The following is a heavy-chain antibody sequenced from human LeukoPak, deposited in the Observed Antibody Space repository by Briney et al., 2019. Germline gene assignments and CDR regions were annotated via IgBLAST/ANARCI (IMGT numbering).Heavy chain of an antibody. Sequence: GGSLRLSCAASRFSFSTYEMNWVRQAPGKGLEWVSYISGSGSTTYYAESVKGRFTISRDNAKNSLYLQMNSLRAEDTAVYYCARVTTVVTLFDYWGQGSLATVST. CDR1: RFSFSTYE. J-gene: IGHJ4*02. D-gene: IGHD4-23*01. V-gene: IGHV3-48*03. CDR3: ARVTTVVTLFDY. CDR2: ISGSGSTT.